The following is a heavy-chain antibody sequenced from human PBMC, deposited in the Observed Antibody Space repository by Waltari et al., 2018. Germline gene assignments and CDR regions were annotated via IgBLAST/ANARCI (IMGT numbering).Heavy chain of an antibody. J-gene: IGHJ4*02. V-gene: IGHV3-7*01. CDR1: GFTFSSYW. D-gene: IGHD5-18*01. Sequence: EVQLVESGGGLVQPGGSLGLPCAASGFTFSSYWMSWVRQATGKGVEWVANIKQDGWENYYVDSVKGRFTISRDNAKNSLYLQLNSLRAEDTAVYYCARDGQLESVQLWFSYWGQGTLVTVSS. CDR3: ARDGQLESVQLWFSY. CDR2: IKQDGWEN.